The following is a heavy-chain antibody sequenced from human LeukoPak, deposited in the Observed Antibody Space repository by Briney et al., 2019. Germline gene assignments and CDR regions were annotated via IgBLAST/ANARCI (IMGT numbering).Heavy chain of an antibody. V-gene: IGHV3-23*01. CDR1: GFTFSSYA. CDR3: ATPDRAYCSSTSCSNGLQHRLDY. D-gene: IGHD2-2*01. Sequence: PGGSLRLSCAASGFTFSSYAMSWVRQAPGKGLEWVSAISGSGGSTYYADSVKGRFTISRDNSKNTLYLQMNSLRAEDTAVYYCATPDRAYCSSTSCSNGLQHRLDYWGQGTLVTVSS. J-gene: IGHJ4*02. CDR2: ISGSGGST.